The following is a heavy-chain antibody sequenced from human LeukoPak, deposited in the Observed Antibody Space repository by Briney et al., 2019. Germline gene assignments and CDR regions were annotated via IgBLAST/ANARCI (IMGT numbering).Heavy chain of an antibody. CDR2: INPGGDNT. CDR3: ARIGDGYNDAYDI. D-gene: IGHD5-24*01. V-gene: IGHV1-46*01. CDR1: GYTFTKYY. Sequence: ASVKVSCKASGYTFTKYYIHWVRQAPGQGLEWMGLINPGGDNTNYAQNFQGRVTMTRDTSTSTVYMELSSLRSEDTAIYYCARIGDGYNDAYDIWGQGTVVTVPS. J-gene: IGHJ3*02.